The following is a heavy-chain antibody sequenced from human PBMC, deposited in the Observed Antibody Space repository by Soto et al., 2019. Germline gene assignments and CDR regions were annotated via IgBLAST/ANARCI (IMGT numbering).Heavy chain of an antibody. CDR2: IKQDGSAK. D-gene: IGHD1-1*01. CDR3: ARDVGGILDY. J-gene: IGHJ4*02. Sequence: DVQLVESGGDLVQAGGSLGLSCVASGFTLSNYFMAWVRQAPGKGLEWVANIKQDGSAKNYVDSVKGRFTISRDNARNSLYLQMNSLRPEDTAVYYCARDVGGILDYWGQGTLVTVSS. CDR1: GFTLSNYF. V-gene: IGHV3-7*01.